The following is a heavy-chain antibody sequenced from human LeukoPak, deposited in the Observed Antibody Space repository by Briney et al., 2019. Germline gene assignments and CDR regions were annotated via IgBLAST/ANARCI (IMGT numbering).Heavy chain of an antibody. Sequence: ASVKLSCKGSGYTFTGYYMHWVRQAPGQGLEWMGWINPNSGGTNNAQKFQGRVTMTRDTSISTAYMELSSLRSDDTAVYYCARGSSSAVDDFDSWGQGTLVTVSS. V-gene: IGHV1-2*02. CDR2: INPNSGGT. CDR3: ARGSSSAVDDFDS. J-gene: IGHJ4*02. CDR1: GYTFTGYY. D-gene: IGHD6-13*01.